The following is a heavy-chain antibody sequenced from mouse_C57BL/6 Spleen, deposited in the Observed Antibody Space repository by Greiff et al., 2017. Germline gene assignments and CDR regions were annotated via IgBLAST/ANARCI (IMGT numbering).Heavy chain of an antibody. Sequence: QVQLQQPGAELVKPGASVKLSCKASGYTFTSYWMQWVKQRPGQGLEWIGEIDPSDSYTNYNQKFKGKATLTVDTSSSTAYMQLSSLTSEDSAVYYCARRGYYYGSSPYYFDYWGQGTPLTVSS. D-gene: IGHD1-1*01. CDR2: IDPSDSYT. CDR1: GYTFTSYW. V-gene: IGHV1-50*01. CDR3: ARRGYYYGSSPYYFDY. J-gene: IGHJ2*01.